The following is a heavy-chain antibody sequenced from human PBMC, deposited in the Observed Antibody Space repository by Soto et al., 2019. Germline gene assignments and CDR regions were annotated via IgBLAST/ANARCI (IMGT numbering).Heavy chain of an antibody. Sequence: SETLSLTCTVSGGSISSYYWSWIRQPPGKGLEWIGYIYYSGSTNYNPSLKSRVTISVDTSKNQFSLKLSSVTAADTAVYYCARDKPVHCGGDCYNHDAFDIWGQGTMVTVSS. J-gene: IGHJ3*02. CDR3: ARDKPVHCGGDCYNHDAFDI. CDR2: IYYSGST. D-gene: IGHD2-21*02. V-gene: IGHV4-59*01. CDR1: GGSISSYY.